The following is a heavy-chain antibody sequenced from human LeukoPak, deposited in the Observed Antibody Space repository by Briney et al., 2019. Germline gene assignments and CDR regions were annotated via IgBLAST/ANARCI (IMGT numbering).Heavy chain of an antibody. CDR2: ISGYNGDT. Sequence: ASVKVSCKAPGYTFTSYGFSWVRQAPGQGLEWMGWISGYNGDTNYAQKLQGRVTMTTDTSMSTAYMELRSLRFDDTAVYYCARDGSSYSSGWHDAFDIWGQGTMVTVSS. CDR3: ARDGSSYSSGWHDAFDI. J-gene: IGHJ3*02. V-gene: IGHV1-18*01. D-gene: IGHD6-19*01. CDR1: GYTFTSYG.